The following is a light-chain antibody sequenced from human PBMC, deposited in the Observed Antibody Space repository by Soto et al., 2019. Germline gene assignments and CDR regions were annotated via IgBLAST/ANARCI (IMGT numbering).Light chain of an antibody. V-gene: IGLV4-69*01. CDR3: QTYEV. CDR1: SGHSSYA. Sequence: QSVLTQSTSASASLGASVKLTCTLSSGHSSYAIAWHQQQPEKGPRYLMKLNSDGSHSKGDGIPDRFSGSSSGAERYLTISSLQSEDEADYYCQTYEVFGGGTQLTVL. CDR2: LNSDGSH. J-gene: IGLJ7*01.